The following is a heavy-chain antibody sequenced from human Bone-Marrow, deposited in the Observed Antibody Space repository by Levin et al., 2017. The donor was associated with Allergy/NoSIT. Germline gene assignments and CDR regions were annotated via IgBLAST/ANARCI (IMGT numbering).Heavy chain of an antibody. CDR1: GGTLGTYS. D-gene: IGHD5-24*01. J-gene: IGHJ3*02. CDR2: IIPLFDTS. V-gene: IGHV1-69*06. Sequence: SVKVSCKASGGTLGTYSFSWVRQAPGQGLEWVGGIIPLFDTSNYPPKFQGRVTITADKSTNTVYMELTSLRSDDTALYFCTRGKWMATIGGAFDIWGQGTKVTVSS. CDR3: TRGKWMATIGGAFDI.